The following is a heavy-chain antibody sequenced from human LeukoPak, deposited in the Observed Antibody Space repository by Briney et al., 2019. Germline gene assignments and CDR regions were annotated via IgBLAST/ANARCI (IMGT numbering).Heavy chain of an antibody. Sequence: PGGSLRLSCAASGFTFSSYGMHWVRQAPGKGLEWVAVISYDGSNKYYADSVKGRFTISRDNSKNTLYLQMNSLRAEDTAVYYCAKDFGFHAGIAGDYWGQGTLVTVSS. CDR3: AKDFGFHAGIAGDY. V-gene: IGHV3-30*18. J-gene: IGHJ4*02. CDR1: GFTFSSYG. D-gene: IGHD6-13*01. CDR2: ISYDGSNK.